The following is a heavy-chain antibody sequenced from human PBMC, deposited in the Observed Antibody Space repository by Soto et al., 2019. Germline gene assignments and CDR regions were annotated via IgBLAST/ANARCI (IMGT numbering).Heavy chain of an antibody. CDR2: IFHTGAT. Sequence: LSLTCTVSGDSISSSSFYWGWIRQPPGKGLEWIGHIFHTGATYQNPTLKSRLRMSVDTSKNQFSLNLSSVTATDTAVYYCARRRIVPTTNFDYWGQGXLVTVYS. CDR3: ARRRIVPTTNFDY. D-gene: IGHD2-21*01. V-gene: IGHV4-39*01. CDR1: GDSISSSSFY. J-gene: IGHJ4*02.